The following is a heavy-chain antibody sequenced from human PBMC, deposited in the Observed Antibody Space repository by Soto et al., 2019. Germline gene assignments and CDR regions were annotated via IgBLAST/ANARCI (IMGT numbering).Heavy chain of an antibody. J-gene: IGHJ3*02. Sequence: SETLSLTSTVSGGSISSYYWSWIRQPPGKGLEWIGYIYYSGSTNYNPSLKSRVTISVDTSKNQFSLKLSSVTAADTAVYYCARQQWLVLNAFDIWGQGTMVTVSS. V-gene: IGHV4-59*01. D-gene: IGHD6-19*01. CDR2: IYYSGST. CDR1: GGSISSYY. CDR3: ARQQWLVLNAFDI.